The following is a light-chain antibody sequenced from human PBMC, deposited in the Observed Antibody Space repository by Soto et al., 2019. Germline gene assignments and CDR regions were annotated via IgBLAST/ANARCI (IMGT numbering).Light chain of an antibody. CDR1: QSVSSSS. V-gene: IGKV3-20*01. CDR2: GVS. J-gene: IGKJ1*01. CDR3: LQTSTFPRT. Sequence: EIVLTQSPGTLSLSPGESATLSCRASQSVSSSSLAWYQQKPGQAPRLLFFGVSNRAAGVPDRFGGSGSGTDFTLTISRLEPEDLATYFCLQTSTFPRTFGQGTKV.